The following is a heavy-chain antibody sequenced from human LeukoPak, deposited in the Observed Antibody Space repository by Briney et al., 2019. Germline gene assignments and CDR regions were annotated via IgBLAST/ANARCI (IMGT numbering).Heavy chain of an antibody. J-gene: IGHJ6*03. D-gene: IGHD3-9*01. CDR1: GFTFSSYW. CDR2: IKPDGSEK. CDR3: ARIRYFYYYHMDV. Sequence: GGSLRLSCAASGFTFSSYWMNWVRQAPGKGLEWVANIKPDGSEKYYVDSVKGRFSISRDNAKNSLYLQMNSLRAEDTAVYYCARIRYFYYYHMDVWGKGATVTVSS. V-gene: IGHV3-7*01.